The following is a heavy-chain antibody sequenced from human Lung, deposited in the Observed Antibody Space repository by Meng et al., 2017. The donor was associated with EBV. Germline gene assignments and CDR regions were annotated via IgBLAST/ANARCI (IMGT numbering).Heavy chain of an antibody. J-gene: IGHJ4*02. Sequence: GQLQEAGPGLGKPSGTLSLTRAVSGDSISNSHWWSWVRQPPGKGLEWIGQIYHSGSTNYNPSLKSRVTLSVDSSKNQFSLKLTSVTAADTAVYYCATIVGVRGYYFDYWGQGTLVTVSS. CDR3: ATIVGVRGYYFDY. CDR1: GDSISNSHW. CDR2: IYHSGST. V-gene: IGHV4-4*02. D-gene: IGHD1-26*01.